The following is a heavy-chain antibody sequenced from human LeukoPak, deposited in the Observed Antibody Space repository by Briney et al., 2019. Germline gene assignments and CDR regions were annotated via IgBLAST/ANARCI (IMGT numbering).Heavy chain of an antibody. CDR1: GFTFGNYG. J-gene: IGHJ3*02. D-gene: IGHD2-15*01. Sequence: PGGSLRLSCGASGFTFGNYGMSCVRQASGKGLEWVSGISGSGEMIHYADSVKGRFTISKDNSKNTVYLQMNSLRVDDTAEYYCARDGFSEISRDNDGFDIWGQGTMVTVAS. CDR2: ISGSGEMI. CDR3: ARDGFSEISRDNDGFDI. V-gene: IGHV3-23*01.